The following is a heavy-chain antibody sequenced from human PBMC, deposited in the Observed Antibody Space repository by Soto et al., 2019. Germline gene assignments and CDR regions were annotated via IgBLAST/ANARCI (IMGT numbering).Heavy chain of an antibody. CDR2: ISSSSSYI. Sequence: GGSLRLSCAASGFTFSSYSMNWVRQAPGKGLEWVSSISSSSSYIYYADSVKGRFTISRDKAKNSLYLQMNSLRAEDTAVYYCARDGPHYYGSGSSTVYFDYWGQGTLVTVSS. CDR3: ARDGPHYYGSGSSTVYFDY. D-gene: IGHD3-10*01. CDR1: GFTFSSYS. J-gene: IGHJ4*02. V-gene: IGHV3-21*01.